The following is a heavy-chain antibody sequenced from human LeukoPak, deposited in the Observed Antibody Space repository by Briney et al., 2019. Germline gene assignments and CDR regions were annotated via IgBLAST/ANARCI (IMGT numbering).Heavy chain of an antibody. J-gene: IGHJ4*02. CDR2: IDRDGSRI. D-gene: IGHD4-23*01. CDR1: GFTFSSYW. Sequence: PGGSLRLSCAVSGFTFSSYWMHWVRQAPGKGLVWVSRIDRDGSRINYADSVKGRFTISRDNGKNTLFLQMNSLRAEDAAVYYCVRGNDYGGPHYWGQGPLVTASS. V-gene: IGHV3-74*01. CDR3: VRGNDYGGPHY.